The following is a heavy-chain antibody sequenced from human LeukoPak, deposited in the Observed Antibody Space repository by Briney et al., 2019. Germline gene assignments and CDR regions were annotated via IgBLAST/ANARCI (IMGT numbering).Heavy chain of an antibody. V-gene: IGHV3-30*04. Sequence: GGSLRLSCAASGFTFSSYAMHWVRQAPGKGLEWGAVISYDGSNKYYADSVKGRFTISRDDSKNTLYLQMNSLRAEDTAVSYCARVVGYCSSNSCLQDLDDYYYYGMDVWGKGTTVTVSS. CDR2: ISYDGSNK. CDR1: GFTFSSYA. J-gene: IGHJ6*04. CDR3: ARVVGYCSSNSCLQDLDDYYYYGMDV. D-gene: IGHD2-2*01.